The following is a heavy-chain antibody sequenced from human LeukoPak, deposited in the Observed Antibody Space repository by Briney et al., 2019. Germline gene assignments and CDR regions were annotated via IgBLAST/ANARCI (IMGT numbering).Heavy chain of an antibody. J-gene: IGHJ3*02. CDR3: ARDRNGYDAFDM. Sequence: PGRSLSLSCAAAGFTFDDYGMSWVRHAPGEGLEWVSGINGNGGSKGYADSVKGRFTIPRDNAKNSLYMQMNSMRAEDTALYYCARDRNGYDAFDMWGQGTMVTVSS. D-gene: IGHD1-1*01. CDR2: INGNGGSK. V-gene: IGHV3-20*04. CDR1: GFTFDDYG.